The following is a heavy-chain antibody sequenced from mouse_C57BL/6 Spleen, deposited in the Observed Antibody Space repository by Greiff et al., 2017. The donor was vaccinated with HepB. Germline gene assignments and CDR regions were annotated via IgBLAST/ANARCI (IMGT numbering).Heavy chain of an antibody. Sequence: EVKLVESGPGLVKPSQSLSLTCSVTGYSITSGYYWNWIRQFPGNKLEWMGYISYDGSNNYNPSLKNRISITRDTSKNQFFLKLNSVTTEDTATYYCARVSGYYYAMDYWGQGTSVTVSS. V-gene: IGHV3-6*01. J-gene: IGHJ4*01. CDR3: ARVSGYYYAMDY. CDR1: GYSITSGYY. D-gene: IGHD3-1*01. CDR2: ISYDGSN.